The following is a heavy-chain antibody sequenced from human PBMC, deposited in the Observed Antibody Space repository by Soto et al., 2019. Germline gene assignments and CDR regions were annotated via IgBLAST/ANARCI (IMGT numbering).Heavy chain of an antibody. D-gene: IGHD2-8*02. CDR1: GDTFTNYA. V-gene: IGHV1-3*01. Sequence: QVQLVQSGAEVKKPGASVKVSCKASGDTFTNYAIHWVRQAPGQRLEWMGRINGGNGNTKYSQKFQDRVSITRDTSASTAYMVLSSLRSEDSAEYYCARDLGTGFYAMDVWGQGTTITVSS. CDR2: INGGNGNT. CDR3: ARDLGTGFYAMDV. J-gene: IGHJ6*02.